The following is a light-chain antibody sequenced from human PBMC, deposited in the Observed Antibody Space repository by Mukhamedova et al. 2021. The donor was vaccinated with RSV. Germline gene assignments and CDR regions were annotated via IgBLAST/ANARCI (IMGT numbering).Light chain of an antibody. Sequence: WYQRRVHGKAPKLLIYKASSLESGVPSRFSGSGSGTEITLTISSLQPDDFATYYCQQYNSYPRTFGQGTKVEIK. CDR3: QQYNSYPRT. J-gene: IGKJ1*01. V-gene: IGKV1-5*03. CDR2: KAS.